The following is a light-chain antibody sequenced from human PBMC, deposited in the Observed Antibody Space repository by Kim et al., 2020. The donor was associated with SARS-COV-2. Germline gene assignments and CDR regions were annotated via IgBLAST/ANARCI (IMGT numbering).Light chain of an antibody. J-gene: IGLJ2*01. CDR2: DDT. Sequence: SYELTQPPSVSVAPGKTTRITCGGNNIGSKSVHWFQQKPGQSPGLVVYDDTGRPSGIPERFSGANSANKANLTISRVEAGDEADYYCQVWDGDSDHPHVVCGGGNKVTVL. V-gene: IGLV3-21*03. CDR3: QVWDGDSDHPHVV. CDR1: NIGSKS.